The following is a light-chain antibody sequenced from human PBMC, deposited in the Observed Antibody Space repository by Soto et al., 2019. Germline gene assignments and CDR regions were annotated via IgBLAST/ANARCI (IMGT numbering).Light chain of an antibody. CDR1: NSNIGSNT. J-gene: IGLJ3*02. V-gene: IGLV1-44*01. CDR2: RSD. Sequence: QSVLTQPPSASGTLGQRVTISCSGGNSNIGSNTVNWYQHLPGTAPKLLIYRSDQRPSGIPDRFSGSKYGTSASLDISGLQSEDEADYYCTAWDGSLDGRVFGGGTKLTV. CDR3: TAWDGSLDGRV.